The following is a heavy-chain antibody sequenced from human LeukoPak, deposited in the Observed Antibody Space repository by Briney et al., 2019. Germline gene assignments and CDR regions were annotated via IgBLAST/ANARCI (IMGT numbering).Heavy chain of an antibody. CDR3: EMYDYDSSGYLSDY. Sequence: SETLSLTCTVSGGSISTYFLTWIRRPPGKGLEWIGRSHTSGSIDYNPSLKGRVTMSVDASKNQFSLRLSSVTAADTAVYYCEMYDYDSSGYLSDYWGPGTLVTVSS. CDR1: GGSISTYF. J-gene: IGHJ4*02. D-gene: IGHD3-22*01. CDR2: SHTSGSI. V-gene: IGHV4-4*07.